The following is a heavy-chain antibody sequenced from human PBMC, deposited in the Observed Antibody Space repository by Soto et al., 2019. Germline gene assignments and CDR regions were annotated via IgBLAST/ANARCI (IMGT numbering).Heavy chain of an antibody. CDR2: ISYDGSNK. V-gene: IGHV3-30-3*01. Sequence: QVQLVESGGGVVQPGRSLRLSCAASGFTFSSYAMHWVRQAPGKGLEWVAVISYDGSNKYYADSVKGRLTISRDNSKNTLYLQMNSLRAEDTAVYYCARDLVTTVVNPGIRAYWGQGTLVTVSS. J-gene: IGHJ4*02. CDR3: ARDLVTTVVNPGIRAY. D-gene: IGHD4-17*01. CDR1: GFTFSSYA.